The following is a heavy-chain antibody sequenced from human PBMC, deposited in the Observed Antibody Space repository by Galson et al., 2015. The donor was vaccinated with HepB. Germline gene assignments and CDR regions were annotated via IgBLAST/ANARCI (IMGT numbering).Heavy chain of an antibody. J-gene: IGHJ4*02. CDR1: GFTFSSYG. V-gene: IGHV3-30*18. CDR3: AKNLGSRAYCGGDCYPADY. D-gene: IGHD2-21*02. CDR2: ISYDGSNK. Sequence: SLRLSCAASGFTFSSYGMHWVRQAPGKGLEWVAVISYDGSNKYYADSVKGRFTISRDNSKNTLYLQMNSLRAEDTAVYYCAKNLGSRAYCGGDCYPADYWGQGTLVTVSS.